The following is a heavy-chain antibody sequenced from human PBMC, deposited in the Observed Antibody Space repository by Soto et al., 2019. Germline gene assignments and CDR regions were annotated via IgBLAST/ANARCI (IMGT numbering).Heavy chain of an antibody. CDR3: ARDRAVAGVAEYFQH. D-gene: IGHD6-19*01. J-gene: IGHJ1*01. CDR2: ISAYNGNT. V-gene: IGHV1-18*01. Sequence: ASGKVSCKASGYTFTSYGISWVRQAPGQGLEWMGWISAYNGNTNYAQKLQGRVTMTTDTSTSTAYMELRSLRSDDTAVYYCARDRAVAGVAEYFQHWGQGTLVTVSS. CDR1: GYTFTSYG.